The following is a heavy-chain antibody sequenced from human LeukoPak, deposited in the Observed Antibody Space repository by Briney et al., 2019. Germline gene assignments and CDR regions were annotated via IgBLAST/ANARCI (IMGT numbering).Heavy chain of an antibody. Sequence: GASVTVSCTASGYTFTVYYMHWVRQAPGQGLEWMGRINPNSGGTNYAQKFQGRVTMTRDTSTSTVYMDLSSLRSEDTAVYYCARAGLRGAFDPWGQGTLVTVSS. V-gene: IGHV1-2*06. J-gene: IGHJ5*02. CDR2: INPNSGGT. CDR1: GYTFTVYY. D-gene: IGHD4-17*01. CDR3: ARAGLRGAFDP.